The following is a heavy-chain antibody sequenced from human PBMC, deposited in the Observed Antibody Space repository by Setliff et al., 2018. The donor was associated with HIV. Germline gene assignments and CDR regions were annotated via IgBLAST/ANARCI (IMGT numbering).Heavy chain of an antibody. J-gene: IGHJ4*02. D-gene: IGHD1-26*01. V-gene: IGHV1-18*01. Sequence: ASVKVSCKASGYTFASYGITWVRQAPGQGLEWMGWISAYDGNTNYAQKVRERVTLTTDTATNTAFMELKNLTSADTAVYFCARSDWELVLSSFDYWGQGTRVTVSS. CDR1: GYTFASYG. CDR2: ISAYDGNT. CDR3: ARSDWELVLSSFDY.